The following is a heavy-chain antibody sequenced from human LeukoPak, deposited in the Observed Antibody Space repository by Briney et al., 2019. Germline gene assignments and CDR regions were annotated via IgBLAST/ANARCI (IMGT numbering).Heavy chain of an antibody. Sequence: GGSLRLSCAASGFTFSRYWMSWVRQAPGKGLEWVANIKQDGSEKDYVDSVKGRFTISRDNAKNSLYLQMNSLRAEDTALYYCARVVSRLAARPGLDYWGQGTLVTVSS. CDR2: IKQDGSEK. J-gene: IGHJ4*02. CDR1: GFTFSRYW. D-gene: IGHD6-6*01. V-gene: IGHV3-7*03. CDR3: ARVVSRLAARPGLDY.